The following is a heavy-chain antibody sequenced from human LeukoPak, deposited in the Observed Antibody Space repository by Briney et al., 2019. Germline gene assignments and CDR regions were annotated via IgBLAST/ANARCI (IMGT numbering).Heavy chain of an antibody. CDR3: AKDVSYDPKGV. CDR1: GGFVSRSPYY. D-gene: IGHD5-18*01. J-gene: IGHJ6*04. Sequence: SETLSLTCTVSGGFVSRSPYYWGWIRQPPGKGLEWIGNIYYSGSTYYNPSLKSRVTISVDTSKNQFSLKVTSVTAADTAVYYCAKDVSYDPKGVWGKGTTVTVSS. V-gene: IGHV4-39*07. CDR2: IYYSGST.